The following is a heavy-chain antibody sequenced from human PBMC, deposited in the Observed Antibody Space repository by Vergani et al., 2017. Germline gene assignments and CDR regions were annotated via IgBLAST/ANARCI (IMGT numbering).Heavy chain of an antibody. V-gene: IGHV2-70*15. CDR3: AQTPLGSGSDYVGRLGESYYYDGMDV. CDR1: GFSLSTSGMC. CDR2: IDWDDDK. D-gene: IGHD3-10*01. Sequence: QVTLRESGPALVKPTQTPTLTCPFSGFSLSTSGMCVSWIRQPPGKALEWLARIDWDDDKYYSTSLKTRRTISKDTSKNQVVLTMTNMDPVDTATYYCAQTPLGSGSDYVGRLGESYYYDGMDVWGQGTTVTVSS. J-gene: IGHJ6*02.